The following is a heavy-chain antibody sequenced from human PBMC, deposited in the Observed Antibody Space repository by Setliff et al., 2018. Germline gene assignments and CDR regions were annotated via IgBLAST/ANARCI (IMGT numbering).Heavy chain of an antibody. Sequence: ASVKVSCKVSGGTFSGYAITWVRRAPGQGLEWVGGIIPIYGAANYARKFQGRVTITADESTNTAYMELSSLTYEDTAVYYCATGFLRYDILTGYYQRPHYFEYWGQGTLVTVSS. CDR2: IIPIYGAA. V-gene: IGHV1-69*13. CDR1: GGTFSGYA. D-gene: IGHD3-9*01. CDR3: ATGFLRYDILTGYYQRPHYFEY. J-gene: IGHJ4*02.